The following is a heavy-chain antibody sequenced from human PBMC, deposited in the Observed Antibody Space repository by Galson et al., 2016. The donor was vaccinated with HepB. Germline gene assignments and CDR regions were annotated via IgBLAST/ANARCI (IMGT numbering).Heavy chain of an antibody. Sequence: ETLSLTCTVSGGSISNSTYYWGWIRQPPGKGLEWIGSIYYSGSTYYNPSLKSRVTISVDTSKNQFSLKLSSVTAADTAVYYCATSGNYYYDSSGYYPNWFDPWGQGTLVTVSS. CDR2: IYYSGST. J-gene: IGHJ5*02. V-gene: IGHV4-39*01. CDR3: ATSGNYYYDSSGYYPNWFDP. D-gene: IGHD3-22*01. CDR1: GGSISNSTYY.